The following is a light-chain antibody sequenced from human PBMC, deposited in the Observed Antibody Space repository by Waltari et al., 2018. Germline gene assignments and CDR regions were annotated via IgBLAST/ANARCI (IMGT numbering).Light chain of an antibody. V-gene: IGLV3-21*02. Sequence: SYVLTQPPSVSVAPGQMARITCGGDNIETKNVHWYQLKPGQAPVLVVQDDKDRPPGIPKRFSGANAGNTATLTISRAGAGDEADYYCQVWDSSSYVFGSGTKVTVL. CDR3: QVWDSSSYV. J-gene: IGLJ1*01. CDR1: NIETKN. CDR2: DDK.